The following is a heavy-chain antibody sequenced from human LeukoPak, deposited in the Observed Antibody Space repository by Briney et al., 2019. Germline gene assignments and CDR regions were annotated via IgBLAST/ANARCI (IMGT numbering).Heavy chain of an antibody. Sequence: HPGGSLRLSCAASGFTFSSYAMSWVRQAPGKGLEWVSAISGSGGSTYYADSVKGRITISRDNSKNTLSLQMNSLRAEDTAVYYCAKQYCSSTSCRGDVWGQGTTVTVSS. D-gene: IGHD2-2*01. CDR2: ISGSGGST. CDR1: GFTFSSYA. CDR3: AKQYCSSTSCRGDV. J-gene: IGHJ6*02. V-gene: IGHV3-23*01.